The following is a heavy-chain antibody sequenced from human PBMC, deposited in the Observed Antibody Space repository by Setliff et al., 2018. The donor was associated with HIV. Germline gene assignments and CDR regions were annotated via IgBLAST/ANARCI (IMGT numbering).Heavy chain of an antibody. CDR1: ADTFSSHV. D-gene: IGHD6-13*01. CDR3: ADSTYYYYYGMDV. J-gene: IGHJ6*02. Sequence: ASVKVSCKASADTFSSHVISWFRQAPGQGLEWMGGIIPIFGTANYAQKFQGRVTITTDESTSTAYMELSSLRSEDTAVYYCADSTYYYYYGMDVWGQGTTVTVSS. V-gene: IGHV1-69*05. CDR2: IIPIFGTA.